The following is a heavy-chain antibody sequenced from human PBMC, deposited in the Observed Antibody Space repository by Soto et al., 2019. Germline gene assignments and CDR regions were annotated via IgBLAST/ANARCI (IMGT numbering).Heavy chain of an antibody. J-gene: IGHJ5*01. Sequence: QVQLVESGGGVVQPGRSLRLSCAASGFTFSTYGMHWVRQAPGKGLEWVAVISFDGNIKYYADSVKGRFTISRDSSKTTLFQQMDSLRAEDTAVYFCANVSEGSMITFGGVIASWGQGTLVTVSS. D-gene: IGHD3-16*01. V-gene: IGHV3-30*18. CDR3: ANVSEGSMITFGGVIAS. CDR1: GFTFSTYG. CDR2: ISFDGNIK.